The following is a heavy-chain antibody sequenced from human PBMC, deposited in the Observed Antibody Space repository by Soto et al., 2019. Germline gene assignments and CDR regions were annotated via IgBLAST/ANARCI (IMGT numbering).Heavy chain of an antibody. D-gene: IGHD5-12*01. CDR3: DKDLARPEAEDY. CDR2: ISGSGGST. V-gene: IGHV3-23*01. Sequence: EVQLLESGGGLVQPGGSLRLSCAASGFTFSSYAMSWVRQAPGKGLEWVSAISGSGGSTYYADSVKGRLTISRDNSKNTLYLQMISLRAEDTAVYYCDKDLARPEAEDYWGQGTLVTVSS. J-gene: IGHJ4*02. CDR1: GFTFSSYA.